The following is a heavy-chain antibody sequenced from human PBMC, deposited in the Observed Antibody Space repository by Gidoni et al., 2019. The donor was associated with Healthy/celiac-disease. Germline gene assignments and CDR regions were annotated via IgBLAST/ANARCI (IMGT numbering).Heavy chain of an antibody. J-gene: IGHJ4*02. V-gene: IGHV1-8*01. D-gene: IGHD5-18*01. CDR3: ARGGTWIQLWLDFDY. CDR2: MNPNSGNT. CDR1: GYPFTSYD. Sequence: QVQLVQSGAEVKKPGASVKVSCTASGYPFTSYDLNWVRQATGQGLEWMGWMNPNSGNTGYAQKYQGRVNMTRNNARSTADMELSSLRSEDTAVYYCARGGTWIQLWLDFDYWGQGTLVTVSS.